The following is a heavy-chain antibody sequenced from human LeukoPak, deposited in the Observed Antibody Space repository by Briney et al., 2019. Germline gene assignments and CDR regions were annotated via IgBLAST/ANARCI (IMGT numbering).Heavy chain of an antibody. J-gene: IGHJ6*04. CDR3: ARVAATTMSYYYYYGMDV. Sequence: GGSLRLSCAATGFTFSSYEMNWVRQAPGKGLEWVSYISSSGSTIYYADSVKGRFTISRDNAKNSLYLQMNSLRAEDTAVYYCARVAATTMSYYYYYGMDVWGKGTTVTVSS. V-gene: IGHV3-48*03. CDR2: ISSSGSTI. CDR1: GFTFSSYE. D-gene: IGHD5-12*01.